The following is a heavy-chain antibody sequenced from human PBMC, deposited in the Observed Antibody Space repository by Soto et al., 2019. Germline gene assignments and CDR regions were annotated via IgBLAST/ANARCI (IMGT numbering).Heavy chain of an antibody. D-gene: IGHD6-19*01. Sequence: EVQLSESGGGLAQPGGSLRLSCAASGFTFSYYALSWVRQAPGKGLEWVSGISNSGGSTYYADSVKGRFTISRDNSKNTMYLQMNSLSAEDTAIYYCAKDEDSSGWYSWFDPWGQGTLVTVSS. J-gene: IGHJ5*02. CDR1: GFTFSYYA. CDR3: AKDEDSSGWYSWFDP. CDR2: ISNSGGST. V-gene: IGHV3-23*01.